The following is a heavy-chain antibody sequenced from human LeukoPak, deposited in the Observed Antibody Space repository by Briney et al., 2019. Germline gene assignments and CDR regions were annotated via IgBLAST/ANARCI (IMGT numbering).Heavy chain of an antibody. D-gene: IGHD3-22*01. CDR2: MNPNSGNT. CDR1: GYTFTSYD. Sequence: ASVKVSCKASGYTFTSYDINWVRQATGQGLEWMGWMNPNSGNTGYAQKFQGRVTITRNTSISTAYIELSSLRSEDTAVYYCARGTHDSSGYYHDYWGQGTLVTVSS. J-gene: IGHJ4*02. V-gene: IGHV1-8*03. CDR3: ARGTHDSSGYYHDY.